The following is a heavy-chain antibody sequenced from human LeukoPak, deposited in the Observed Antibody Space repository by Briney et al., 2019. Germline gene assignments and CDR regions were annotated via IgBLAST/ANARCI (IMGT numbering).Heavy chain of an antibody. CDR2: ISHSGNS. D-gene: IGHD6-13*01. J-gene: IGHJ6*03. Sequence: PSETLSLTCTVSGDSINSAIWWTWVRQAPERGLEWIGEISHSGNSDYNPSLKSRVTISTDKSKNQFSLELTSVTAADTAVYYCARRKIAPGGTMTTYYHYYYMDVWGTGTTVTVSS. CDR1: GDSINSAIW. V-gene: IGHV4-4*02. CDR3: ARRKIAPGGTMTTYYHYYYMDV.